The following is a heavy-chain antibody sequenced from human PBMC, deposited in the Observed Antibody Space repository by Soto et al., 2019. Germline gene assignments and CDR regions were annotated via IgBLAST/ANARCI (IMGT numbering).Heavy chain of an antibody. CDR2: IIPIFGTA. D-gene: IGHD2-2*01. V-gene: IGHV1-69*13. J-gene: IGHJ6*02. CDR3: ARDIVVVPAARYGDYYYYYGMDV. Sequence: SVKVSCKASGGTFSSYAISWVRQAPGQGLEWMGGIIPIFGTANYAQKFQGRVTITADESTSTAYMELSSLRSEDTAVYYCARDIVVVPAARYGDYYYYYGMDVWGQGTTVTVSS. CDR1: GGTFSSYA.